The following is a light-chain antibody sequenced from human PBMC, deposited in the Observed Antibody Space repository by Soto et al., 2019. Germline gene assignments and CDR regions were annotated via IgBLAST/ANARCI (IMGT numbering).Light chain of an antibody. V-gene: IGKV3-20*01. CDR2: DVS. CDR3: QQYGSTPLT. CDR1: QSVRNNY. J-gene: IGKJ4*01. Sequence: EIVLTQSPGTLSLSPGERATLSCRASQSVRNNYLVWYQQRPDQPPRFLMYDVSTRAAGIPDRFSGSGSGTDFTLTISRLDHEDFAVYYCQQYGSTPLTFGGGTKVEIE.